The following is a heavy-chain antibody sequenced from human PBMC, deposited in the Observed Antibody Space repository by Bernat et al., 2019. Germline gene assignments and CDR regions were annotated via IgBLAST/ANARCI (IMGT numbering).Heavy chain of an antibody. CDR2: ISYDGSNK. CDR3: ARDLSSGWSLVTTDYYYYGMDV. J-gene: IGHJ6*02. V-gene: IGHV3-30-3*01. CDR1: GFTFSSYA. D-gene: IGHD6-19*01. Sequence: QVQLVESGGGVVQPGRSLRLSCAASGFTFSSYAMHWVRQAPGKGLEWVAVISYDGSNKYYADSVKGRFTISRDNSKNTLYRQMNSLRAEDTAVYYCARDLSSGWSLVTTDYYYYGMDVWGQGTTVTVSS.